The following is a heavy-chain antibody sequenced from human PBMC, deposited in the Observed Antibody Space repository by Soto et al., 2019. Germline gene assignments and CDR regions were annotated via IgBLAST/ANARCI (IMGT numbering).Heavy chain of an antibody. D-gene: IGHD5-12*01. CDR2: ISAYNGNT. Sequence: GASVKVSCKASGYTFTSYGISWVRQAPGQGLEWMGWISAYNGNTNYAQKLQGRVTMTTDTSTSTAYMELRSPRSDDTAVYYCARKLGNIVAYYYYYYGMDVWGQGTTVTV. CDR1: GYTFTSYG. V-gene: IGHV1-18*01. J-gene: IGHJ6*02. CDR3: ARKLGNIVAYYYYYYGMDV.